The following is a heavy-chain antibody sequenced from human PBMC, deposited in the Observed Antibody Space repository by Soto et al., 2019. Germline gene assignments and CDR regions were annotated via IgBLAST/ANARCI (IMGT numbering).Heavy chain of an antibody. D-gene: IGHD6-13*01. CDR3: ARQGGDSSSWFF. J-gene: IGHJ4*02. V-gene: IGHV5-10-1*01. CDR1: GYSFTSYW. Sequence: GESLKISCKGSGYSFTSYWINWVRQMPGKGLEWMGRIDPSDSYTNYSPSFQGHVTISADKSISTAYLQWSSLKASDTAMYYCARQGGDSSSWFFWGQGTLVTVSS. CDR2: IDPSDSYT.